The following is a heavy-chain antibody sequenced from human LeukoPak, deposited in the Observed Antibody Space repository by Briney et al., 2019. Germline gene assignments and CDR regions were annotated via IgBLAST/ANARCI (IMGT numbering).Heavy chain of an antibody. CDR1: DYTFINFG. V-gene: IGHV1-18*01. J-gene: IGHJ4*02. Sequence: ASAEVSLKASDYTFINFGISWVRHAPSQGLDWMGWISGNNDNPNYGQNFHGRFTVTTDSSTSRAYMELGRLRADDTAVYYCARDRRGNGWDFDYWGQGTLVTVSS. D-gene: IGHD6-19*01. CDR2: ISGNNDNP. CDR3: ARDRRGNGWDFDY.